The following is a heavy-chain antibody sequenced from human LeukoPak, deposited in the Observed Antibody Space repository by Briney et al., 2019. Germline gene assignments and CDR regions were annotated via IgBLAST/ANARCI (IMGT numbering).Heavy chain of an antibody. V-gene: IGHV1-2*02. Sequence: GASVTVSCKASGYTFTGYYMHWVRQAPGQGREGMGWINPNSGGTNYAQTFQGRVTITRDTSISTAYMELSSLRSDDTAVYYCARPYMLAFDIWGQGTMVTVSS. D-gene: IGHD2-8*01. CDR2: INPNSGGT. CDR1: GYTFTGYY. J-gene: IGHJ3*02. CDR3: ARPYMLAFDI.